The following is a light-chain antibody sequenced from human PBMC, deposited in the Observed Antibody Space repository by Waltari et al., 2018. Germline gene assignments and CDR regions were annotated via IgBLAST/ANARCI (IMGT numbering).Light chain of an antibody. CDR3: RPWDSSMSVGV. Sequence: QSVLTQPPSVSAASGQKVTISCSGSSPTIGKNYVSWYQQFPGTAPKLLIYEDDKRPSGFSGRFAGYQKSTTDTLAIHGLQTGDEADYYCRPWDSSMSVGVLGGGTKVTVL. CDR1: SPTIGKNY. V-gene: IGLV1-51*01. CDR2: EDD. J-gene: IGLJ2*01.